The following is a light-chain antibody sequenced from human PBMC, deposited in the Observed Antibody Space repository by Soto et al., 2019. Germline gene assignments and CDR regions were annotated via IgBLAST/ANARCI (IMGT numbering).Light chain of an antibody. J-gene: IGKJ2*01. CDR3: QQYSKEST. CDR2: KAS. Sequence: DVEMTQSPSTLPTSIGDRVTINCRASQTVSNWLAWYQQKPGKAPKLLIYKASRLESGVPSRFSASGSGTDFTLTINSLQSDDFATYFCQQYSKESTLGQGTKLESK. CDR1: QTVSNW. V-gene: IGKV1-5*03.